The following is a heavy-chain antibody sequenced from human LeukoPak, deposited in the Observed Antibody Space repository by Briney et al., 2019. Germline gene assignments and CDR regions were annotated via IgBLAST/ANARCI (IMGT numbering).Heavy chain of an antibody. J-gene: IGHJ4*02. D-gene: IGHD3-10*01. CDR2: IGTAGDT. CDR3: ARAKITMVRGVIINYFDY. CDR1: GFTFSSYD. V-gene: IGHV3-13*01. Sequence: GGSLRLSCAASGFTFSSYDMHWVRQATGKGLEWVSVIGTAGDTYYPGSVKGRFTISRENAKNSLYLQMNSLRAGDTAVYYCARAKITMVRGVIINYFDYWGQGTLVTVSS.